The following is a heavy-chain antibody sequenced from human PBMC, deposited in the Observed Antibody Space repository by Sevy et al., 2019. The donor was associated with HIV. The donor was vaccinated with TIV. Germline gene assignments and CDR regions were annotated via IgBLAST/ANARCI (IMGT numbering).Heavy chain of an antibody. J-gene: IGHJ4*02. Sequence: GGSLRLSCAASGFTVNSNYMTWVRQAPGKGLEGVSVIHSDDTTYHADSVKDRFTISRDNFKNTLYLHMSSLRAEDTAVYYGARGKSGYGYALNYWGQVTLVTVSS. CDR1: GFTVNSNY. CDR3: ARGKSGYGYALNY. CDR2: IHSDDTT. D-gene: IGHD5-18*01. V-gene: IGHV3-66*01.